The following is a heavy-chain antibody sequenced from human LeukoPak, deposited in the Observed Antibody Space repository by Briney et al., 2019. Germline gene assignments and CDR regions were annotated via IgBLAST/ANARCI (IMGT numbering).Heavy chain of an antibody. Sequence: GGSLRLSCAASGFTFSSYAMSWVRQAPGKGLEWVSSIGSSGDTTYYAGSVKGRFTISRDNAKNSLYLQMNSLRAEDTAVYYCARGAYYYEDWGQGTLVTVSS. J-gene: IGHJ4*02. D-gene: IGHD3-22*01. CDR1: GFTFSSYA. CDR2: IGSSGDTT. V-gene: IGHV3-23*01. CDR3: ARGAYYYED.